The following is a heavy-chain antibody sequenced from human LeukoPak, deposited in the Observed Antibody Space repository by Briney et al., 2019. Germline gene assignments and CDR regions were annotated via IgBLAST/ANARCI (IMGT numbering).Heavy chain of an antibody. V-gene: IGHV3-23*01. D-gene: IGHD3-10*01. CDR2: IGDSGSDA. CDR3: ARKGGDYYYYYMDV. J-gene: IGHJ6*03. Sequence: GGSLRLSCAASGFTFSNYAMSWVRRAPGKGLEWVSAIGDSGSDAYFADSVKGRFTISRDNSKNTLYLQMNSLRAEDTAVYYCARKGGDYYYYYMDVWGKGTTVTVSS. CDR1: GFTFSNYA.